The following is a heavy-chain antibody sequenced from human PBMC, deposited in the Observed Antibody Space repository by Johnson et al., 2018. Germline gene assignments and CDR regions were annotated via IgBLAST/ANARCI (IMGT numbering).Heavy chain of an antibody. V-gene: IGHV4-4*07. CDR1: GGSISSYY. CDR3: ARGPGPFIRATGYYYYYGMDV. D-gene: IGHD2-15*01. J-gene: IGHJ6*02. Sequence: QVQLQESGPGLVKPSETLSLTCRVSGGSISSYYWSWTRQPAGTGLEWIGRIYASGSIKYNPSLKGRVTMSVDTSTNQFSLKVSSVPGAATAVYYCARGPGPFIRATGYYYYYGMDVWGQGTTVTVSS. CDR2: IYASGSI.